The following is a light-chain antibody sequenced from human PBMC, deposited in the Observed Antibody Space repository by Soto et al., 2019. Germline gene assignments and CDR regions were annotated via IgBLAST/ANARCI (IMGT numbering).Light chain of an antibody. J-gene: IGKJ1*01. CDR1: QSVSRSY. Sequence: EIVLTHSPGTLSFSPRERATLSFRASQSVSRSYLAWYQHKPGQAPRLLIYGASTRATGIPARFSGSGTGTDFTLTISSLQSEDFAVYYCQQYSKWPTFGRGTKVDIK. CDR3: QQYSKWPT. CDR2: GAS. V-gene: IGKV3-20*01.